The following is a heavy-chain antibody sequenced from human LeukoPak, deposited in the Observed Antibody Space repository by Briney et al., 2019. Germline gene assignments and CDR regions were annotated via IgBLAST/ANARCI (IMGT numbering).Heavy chain of an antibody. CDR2: INPNSGGT. Sequence: GASEKVSCKASGYTFTGYYMHWVRQAPGQGLEWMGWINPNSGGTNYAQKFQGRVTMTRDTSISTAYMELSRLRSDDTAVYYCATRDGSGSYVFDYWGQGTLVTVSS. CDR3: ATRDGSGSYVFDY. CDR1: GYTFTGYY. V-gene: IGHV1-2*02. D-gene: IGHD3-10*01. J-gene: IGHJ4*02.